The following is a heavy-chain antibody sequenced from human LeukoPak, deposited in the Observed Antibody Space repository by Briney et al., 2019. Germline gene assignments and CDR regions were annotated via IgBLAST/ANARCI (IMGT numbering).Heavy chain of an antibody. J-gene: IGHJ3*02. V-gene: IGHV3-23*01. D-gene: IGHD1-1*01. CDR2: ISGSGGST. Sequence: GGSLRLSCAASGFTFSSYAMSWVRQAPGKGLEWVSAISGSGGSTYYADSVKGRFTISRDNAKNSLYLQMNSLRAEDTALYYGAKVGMRGAFDIWGQGTMVTVSS. CDR1: GFTFSSYA. CDR3: AKVGMRGAFDI.